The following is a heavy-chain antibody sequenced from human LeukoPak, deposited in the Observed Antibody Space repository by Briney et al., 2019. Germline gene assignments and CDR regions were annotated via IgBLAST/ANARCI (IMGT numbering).Heavy chain of an antibody. V-gene: IGHV3-7*01. D-gene: IGHD3-16*01. CDR3: ASWGAGGNS. CDR2: INPDGSAK. CDR1: GFTLSDYW. Sequence: PGGSLRLSCAASGFTLSDYWMSWVRQAPGKGPEWVANINPDGSAKRYVDSVKGRFTIARDNADNSLSLQMNSLRAEDTAVYYCASWGAGGNSWGQGTLVTVSS. J-gene: IGHJ4*02.